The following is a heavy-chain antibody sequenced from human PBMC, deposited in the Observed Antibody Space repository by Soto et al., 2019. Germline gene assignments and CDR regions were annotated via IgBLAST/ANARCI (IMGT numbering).Heavy chain of an antibody. CDR2: ISYDGSNK. V-gene: IGHV3-30-3*01. CDR3: ARERRISAGMDV. Sequence: ESGGGVVQPGRSLRLSCAASGFTFSSYAMHWVRQAPGKGLEWVAVISYDGSNKYYADSVKGRFTISRDNSKNTLYLQMNSLRAEDTAVYYCARERRISAGMDVWGQGTTVTVSS. CDR1: GFTFSSYA. J-gene: IGHJ6*02.